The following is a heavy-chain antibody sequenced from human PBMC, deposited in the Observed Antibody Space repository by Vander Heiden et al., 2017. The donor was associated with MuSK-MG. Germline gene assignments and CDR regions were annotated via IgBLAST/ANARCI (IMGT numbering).Heavy chain of an antibody. J-gene: IGHJ4*02. CDR3: ARVTYYYGSGSYRRPYDY. Sequence: QLQQWRAGLSKPSDTPSPPSAAYGGSSGGYYWSWIRQPPGKGLEWIGEINHSGSTNYNPSLKSRVTISVDTSKNQFSLKLSSVTAADTAVYYCARVTYYYGSGSYRRPYDYWGQGTLVTVSS. CDR2: INHSGST. D-gene: IGHD3-10*01. V-gene: IGHV4-34*02. CDR1: GGSSGGYY.